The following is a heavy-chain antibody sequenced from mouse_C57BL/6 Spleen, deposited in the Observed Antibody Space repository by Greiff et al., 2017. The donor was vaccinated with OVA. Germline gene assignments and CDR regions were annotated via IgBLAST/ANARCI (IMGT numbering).Heavy chain of an antibody. D-gene: IGHD2-1*01. CDR1: GYSITSGYY. J-gene: IGHJ4*01. CDR3: AREEGYYGNYVKGAMDY. V-gene: IGHV3-6*01. Sequence: DVKLQESGPGLVKPSQSLSLTCSVTGYSITSGYYWNWIRQFPGNKLEWMGYISYDGSNNYNPSLKNRISITRDTSKNQFFLKLNSVTTEDTATYYCAREEGYYGNYVKGAMDYWGQGTSVTVSS. CDR2: ISYDGSN.